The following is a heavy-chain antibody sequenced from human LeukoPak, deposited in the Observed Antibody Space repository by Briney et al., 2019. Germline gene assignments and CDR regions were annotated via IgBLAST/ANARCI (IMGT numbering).Heavy chain of an antibody. CDR3: AREFSGSNYGFPFDY. CDR2: IRYDGSNN. CDR1: GFIFNNYG. J-gene: IGHJ4*02. V-gene: IGHV3-30*02. Sequence: GGSLRLSCAASGFIFNNYGMHWVRQAPGKGLEWVAFIRYDGSNNYYADSVKGRFTISRDNSKNTLYLQMNSLRAEDTAVYYCAREFSGSNYGFPFDYWGQGALVTVSS. D-gene: IGHD1-26*01.